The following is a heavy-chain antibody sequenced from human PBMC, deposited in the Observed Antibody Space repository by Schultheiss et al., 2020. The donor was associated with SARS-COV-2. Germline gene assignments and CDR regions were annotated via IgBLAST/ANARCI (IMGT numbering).Heavy chain of an antibody. Sequence: GGSLRLSCAASGFTFSSYGMHWVRQAPGKGLEWVAVIWYDGSNKYYADSVKGRLTISRDNSKNTVYLQVNGLRAEDTAIYYCAKSFLAYNWYDYYFDHWGQGTPVTVSS. V-gene: IGHV3-33*06. CDR2: IWYDGSNK. J-gene: IGHJ4*02. CDR1: GFTFSSYG. CDR3: AKSFLAYNWYDYYFDH. D-gene: IGHD1-20*01.